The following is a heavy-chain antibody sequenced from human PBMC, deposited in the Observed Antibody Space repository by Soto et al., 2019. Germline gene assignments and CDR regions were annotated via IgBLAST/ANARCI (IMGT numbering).Heavy chain of an antibody. CDR2: IGVSATLT. Sequence: GGSLRLSCATSGFTFRSYAMSWVRQAPGKGLEWVSAIGVSATLTYYVDSVKGRFTISRDNSKNTLYLQMNSLRAEDTAVYYCARDLWGYCSGGSCYRPGGMDVWGQGTTVTVSS. CDR1: GFTFRSYA. V-gene: IGHV3-23*01. D-gene: IGHD2-15*01. J-gene: IGHJ6*02. CDR3: ARDLWGYCSGGSCYRPGGMDV.